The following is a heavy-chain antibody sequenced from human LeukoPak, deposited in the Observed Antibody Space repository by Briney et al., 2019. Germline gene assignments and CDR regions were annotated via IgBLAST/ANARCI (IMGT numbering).Heavy chain of an antibody. CDR3: AREPTYDFWSGYPFDY. D-gene: IGHD3/OR15-3a*01. CDR1: GYSISSGYF. Sequence: MASETLSLTCTVSGYSISSGYFWGWIRQPRGKGLEWIGSMYHSGSTYYNPSLKSRVTISVDMSKNQFSLKLSSVTAADTAVYYCAREPTYDFWSGYPFDYWGQGTLVTVSS. V-gene: IGHV4-38-2*02. J-gene: IGHJ4*02. CDR2: MYHSGST.